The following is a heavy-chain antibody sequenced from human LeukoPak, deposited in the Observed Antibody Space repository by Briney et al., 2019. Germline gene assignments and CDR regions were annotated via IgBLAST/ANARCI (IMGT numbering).Heavy chain of an antibody. V-gene: IGHV3-48*02. CDR2: ISSSGRAI. CDR3: ARDSVLDY. D-gene: IGHD2-8*02. CDR1: GFTFSSHS. Sequence: GGSLRLSCAASGFTFSSHSMNWVRQAPGKGLEWVSYISSSGRAIDYADSVKGRFTISRDNAKNSLYLQMNSLRDEDTAVYYCARDSVLDYWGQGTLVTVSS. J-gene: IGHJ4*02.